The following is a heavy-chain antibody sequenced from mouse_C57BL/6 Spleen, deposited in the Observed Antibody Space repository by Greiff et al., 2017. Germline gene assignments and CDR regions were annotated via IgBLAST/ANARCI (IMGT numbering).Heavy chain of an antibody. CDR3: SMGVTTDTRFAY. J-gene: IGHJ3*01. CDR1: GFTFSDAW. Sequence: DVMLVESGGGLVQPGGSMKLSCAASGFTFSDAWMDWVRQSPEQGLEWVAEIRNKANNHATYYAESVKGRFTISRDDSNSSVYLQMSSLRAEDTGIYYCSMGVTTDTRFAYWGQGTLVTVSA. V-gene: IGHV6-6*01. CDR2: IRNKANNHAT. D-gene: IGHD2-5*01.